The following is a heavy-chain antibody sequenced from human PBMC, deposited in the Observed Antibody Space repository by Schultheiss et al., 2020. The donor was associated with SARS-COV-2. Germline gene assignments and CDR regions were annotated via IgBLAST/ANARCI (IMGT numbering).Heavy chain of an antibody. V-gene: IGHV4-34*01. CDR1: GGSFSGYY. CDR3: ARSAVAAAGGALDV. CDR2: INHSGST. J-gene: IGHJ6*02. Sequence: SETLSLTCAVYGGSFSGYYWSWIRQPPGKGLEWIGEINHSGSTYYNPSLKSRVTISVDTSKNQFSLKLSSVTAADTAVFYCARSAVAAAGGALDVWGQGTTVTVSS. D-gene: IGHD6-13*01.